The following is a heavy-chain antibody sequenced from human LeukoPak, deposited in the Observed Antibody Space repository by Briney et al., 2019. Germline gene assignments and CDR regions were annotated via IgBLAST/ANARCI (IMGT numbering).Heavy chain of an antibody. V-gene: IGHV1-18*01. J-gene: IGHJ6*02. Sequence: ASVKVSCKASGYTFTSYGISWVRQAPGQGLEWMGWISAHNGNTNYAQKLQGRVTMTTDTSTSTAYMELRSLRSDDTAVYYCARDRNYYGSGSYDNYYGMDVWGQGTTVTVSS. CDR2: ISAHNGNT. CDR3: ARDRNYYGSGSYDNYYGMDV. D-gene: IGHD3-10*01. CDR1: GYTFTSYG.